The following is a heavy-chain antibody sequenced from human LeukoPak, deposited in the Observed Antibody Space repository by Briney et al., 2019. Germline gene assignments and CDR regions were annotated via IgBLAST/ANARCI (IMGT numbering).Heavy chain of an antibody. CDR1: GGSFSGYY. J-gene: IGHJ4*02. D-gene: IGHD6-6*01. CDR2: INRSGST. CDR3: ARGSSYSSSSGGDFDY. Sequence: PSETLSLTCAVYGGSFSGYYWSWIRQPPGKGLEWIGEINRSGSTNYNPSLKSRVTISVDTSKNQFSLKLSSVTAADTAVYYCARGSSYSSSSGGDFDYWGQGTLVTVSS. V-gene: IGHV4-34*01.